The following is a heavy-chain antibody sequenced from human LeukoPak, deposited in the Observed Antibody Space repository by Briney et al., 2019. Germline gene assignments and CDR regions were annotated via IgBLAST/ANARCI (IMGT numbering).Heavy chain of an antibody. Sequence: TGGSLRLSCAASGFTFSDYYMSWIRQAPGKGPEWVSYISSSGSTINYADSVKGRFTISRDNAKNSLYLQMNSLRAEDTAVYYCARSYPYYYDSSAPCDYWGQGTLVTVSS. CDR2: ISSSGSTI. J-gene: IGHJ4*02. CDR1: GFTFSDYY. D-gene: IGHD3-22*01. CDR3: ARSYPYYYDSSAPCDY. V-gene: IGHV3-11*01.